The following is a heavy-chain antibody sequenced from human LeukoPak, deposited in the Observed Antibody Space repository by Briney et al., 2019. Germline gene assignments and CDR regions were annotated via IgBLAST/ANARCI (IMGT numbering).Heavy chain of an antibody. CDR2: IDPSDSYT. D-gene: IGHD3-10*01. CDR3: ARQDYYGSGSYYDY. Sequence: GESLKISCKGSGYRFTSYWISWARPMPGKGLAWMGRIDPSDSYTNYSPSFQGHVTISADKSISTAYLQWSSLKASDTAMYYCARQDYYGSGSYYDYWGQGTLVTVSS. V-gene: IGHV5-10-1*01. J-gene: IGHJ4*02. CDR1: GYRFTSYW.